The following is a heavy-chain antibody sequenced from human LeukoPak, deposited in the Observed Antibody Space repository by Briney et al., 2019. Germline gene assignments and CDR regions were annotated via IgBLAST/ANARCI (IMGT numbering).Heavy chain of an antibody. CDR1: GFTFSSFA. J-gene: IGHJ4*02. CDR2: ISYDGINK. CDR3: ASDPIDY. V-gene: IGHV3-30-3*01. Sequence: GGSLRLSCAASGFTFSSFAMHWVRQAPGKGLEWVAVISYDGINKYYADSVKGRFTISRDNSKNTLYLQMNSLRAEDTAVYYCASDPIDYWGQGTLVTVSS.